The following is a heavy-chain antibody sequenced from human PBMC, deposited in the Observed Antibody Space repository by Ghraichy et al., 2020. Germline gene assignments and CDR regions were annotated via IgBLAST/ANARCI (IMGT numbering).Heavy chain of an antibody. CDR3: TRDLGWEIIS. J-gene: IGHJ4*02. V-gene: IGHV3-74*01. CDR1: GFTFSSYW. D-gene: IGHD1-26*01. Sequence: LSLTCAASGFTFSSYWMHWVRQAPGKGLVWVSRIIGDGSYVNYASSVKGRFTISRDNAKNTLYLQMNSLRAEDTAVYYCTRDLGWEIISGGKGTLVTVSS. CDR2: IIGDGSYV.